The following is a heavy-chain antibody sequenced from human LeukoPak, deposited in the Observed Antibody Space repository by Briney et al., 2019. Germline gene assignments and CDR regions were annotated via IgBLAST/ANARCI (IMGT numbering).Heavy chain of an antibody. Sequence: PSETLSLTCTVSVGSISIGDYYWGWIRQPPGKGLEWIGYIYYSGSTYYNPSLKSRVTISVDTSKNQFSLKLSSVPAAHTAVYYCARVPYYYDSSGPKWGQGAQVTVSS. CDR1: VGSISIGDYY. CDR3: ARVPYYYDSSGPK. D-gene: IGHD3-22*01. V-gene: IGHV4-30-4*01. CDR2: IYYSGST. J-gene: IGHJ4*02.